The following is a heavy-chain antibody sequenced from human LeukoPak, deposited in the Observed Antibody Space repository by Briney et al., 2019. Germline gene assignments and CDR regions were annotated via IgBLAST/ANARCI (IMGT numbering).Heavy chain of an antibody. V-gene: IGHV3-30*04. Sequence: GGSLRLSCAASGFTFSSYAMHWVRQAPGKGLEWVAVISYDGSNKYYADSVKGRFTISRDNSKNTLYLQMNSLRAEDTAVYYCARTGSSWDPWGQGTLVTVSS. D-gene: IGHD6-13*01. CDR2: ISYDGSNK. CDR1: GFTFSSYA. CDR3: ARTGSSWDP. J-gene: IGHJ5*02.